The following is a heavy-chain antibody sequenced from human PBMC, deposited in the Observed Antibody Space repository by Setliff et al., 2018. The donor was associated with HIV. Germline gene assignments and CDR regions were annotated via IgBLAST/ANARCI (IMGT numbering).Heavy chain of an antibody. D-gene: IGHD6-19*01. Sequence: SETLSLTCTVSGGSISSSSYYWGWIRQPPGRGLEWIGNVYYSGSVDYNPSLKSRGTISVDTSKNQFSLKLSSVTAADTALYYCARFHSSGWSLDYWGQGTLVTVSS. J-gene: IGHJ4*02. CDR3: ARFHSSGWSLDY. CDR1: GGSISSSSYY. V-gene: IGHV4-39*01. CDR2: VYYSGSV.